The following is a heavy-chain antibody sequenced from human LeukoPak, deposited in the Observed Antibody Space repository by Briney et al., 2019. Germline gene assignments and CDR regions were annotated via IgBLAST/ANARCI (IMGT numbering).Heavy chain of an antibody. CDR1: GFTFSSYS. D-gene: IGHD6-13*01. CDR3: AREGIAAAGYYYYMDV. Sequence: GGSLRLSCAASGFTFSSYSMNWVRQGPGKGLEWVSSISSSSSYIYYADSVKGRFTISRDNAKNSLYLQMNSLRAEDTAVYYCAREGIAAAGYYYYMDVWGKGTTVTVSS. CDR2: ISSSSSYI. V-gene: IGHV3-21*01. J-gene: IGHJ6*03.